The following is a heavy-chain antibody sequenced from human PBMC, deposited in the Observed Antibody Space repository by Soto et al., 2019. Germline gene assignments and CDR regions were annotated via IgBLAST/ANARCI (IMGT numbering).Heavy chain of an antibody. V-gene: IGHV3-23*01. CDR3: AKDARYYYYYYGMDV. CDR1: GFTFNNYA. D-gene: IGHD4-17*01. Sequence: GGSLRLSCAASGFTFNNYAMNWVRQAPGKGLEWVATISATGGSTYYADSVKGRFTISRDNSKNTLYLQMNSLRAEDTAVYYCAKDARYYYYYYGMDVWGQGTTATVSS. CDR2: ISATGGST. J-gene: IGHJ6*02.